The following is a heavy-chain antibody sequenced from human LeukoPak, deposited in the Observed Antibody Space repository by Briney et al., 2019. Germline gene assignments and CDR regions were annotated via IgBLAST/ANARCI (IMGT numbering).Heavy chain of an antibody. D-gene: IGHD3-10*01. J-gene: IGHJ4*02. CDR1: GFTFSSYA. Sequence: GGSLRLSCAASGFTFSSYAMGWVREAPGKGLEWVSVISGSGGSTYYADSVKGRFTISRDNSKNTLYLQMNSLRGEDTAIYYCATVNYYGSGRGYFDYWGQGTLVTVSS. CDR2: ISGSGGST. V-gene: IGHV3-23*01. CDR3: ATVNYYGSGRGYFDY.